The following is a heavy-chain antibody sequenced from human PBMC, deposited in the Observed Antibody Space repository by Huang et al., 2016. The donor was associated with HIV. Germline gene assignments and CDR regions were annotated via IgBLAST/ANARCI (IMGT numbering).Heavy chain of an antibody. V-gene: IGHV3-23*01. CDR3: AVEGWFGHNDIFDI. CDR2: ISYSGTNI. J-gene: IGHJ3*02. Sequence: EVQLLESGGGLVQPGGSLRLSCVASGFTFSTYAMSWVRQAPGKGLEWLSSISYSGTNIYYADSLKGRFTISRDTSKNTLYLQINSLRAEDTAVYYCAVEGWFGHNDIFDIWGQGTMVTVSS. D-gene: IGHD3-10*01. CDR1: GFTFSTYA.